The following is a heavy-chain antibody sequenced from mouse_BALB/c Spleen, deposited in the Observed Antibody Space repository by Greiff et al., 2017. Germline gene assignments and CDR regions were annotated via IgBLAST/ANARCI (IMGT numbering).Heavy chain of an antibody. CDR2: IDPANGNT. CDR1: GFNIKDTY. D-gene: IGHD2-2*01. CDR3: GGNYYGYDGGDFDY. Sequence: EVQLQQSGAELVKPGASVKLSCTASGFNIKDTYMHWVKQRPEQGLEWIGRIDPANGNTKYDPKFQGKATLTADTSSNTAYLQLSSLTSEDTAVYYCGGNYYGYDGGDFDYWGQGTTLTVSS. J-gene: IGHJ2*01. V-gene: IGHV14-3*02.